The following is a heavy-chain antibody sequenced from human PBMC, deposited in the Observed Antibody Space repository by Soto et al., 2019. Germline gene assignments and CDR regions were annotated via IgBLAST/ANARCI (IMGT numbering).Heavy chain of an antibody. V-gene: IGHV3-21*01. Sequence: EVQLVESGGGLVKPGGSLRLSCAASGFTFSSYSMNWVRQAPGKGLEWVSSISSSSSYIYYADSVKGRFTISRDNAKNSLYLQMNGLRAEDTAVYYCARESGSYLLGLDYWGQGTLVTVSS. CDR3: ARESGSYLLGLDY. CDR2: ISSSSSYI. CDR1: GFTFSSYS. J-gene: IGHJ4*02. D-gene: IGHD1-26*01.